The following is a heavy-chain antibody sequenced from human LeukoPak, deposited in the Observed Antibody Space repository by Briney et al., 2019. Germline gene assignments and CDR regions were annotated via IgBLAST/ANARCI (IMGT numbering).Heavy chain of an antibody. CDR3: AKTLFTYSDYYYYYGMDV. D-gene: IGHD4-11*01. CDR2: ISYDGSNK. J-gene: IGHJ6*02. V-gene: IGHV3-30*18. Sequence: PGRSLRPSCAASGFTFSSYGMHWVRQAPGKGLEWVAVISYDGSNKYYADSVKGRFTISRDNSKNTLYLQMNSLRAEDTAVYYCAKTLFTYSDYYYYYGMDVWGQGTTVTVSS. CDR1: GFTFSSYG.